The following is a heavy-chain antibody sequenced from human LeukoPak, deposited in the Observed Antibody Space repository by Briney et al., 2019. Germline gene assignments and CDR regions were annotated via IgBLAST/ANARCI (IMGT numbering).Heavy chain of an antibody. CDR3: VRDGDDYNFDH. J-gene: IGHJ5*02. V-gene: IGHV3-74*01. CDR2: VNSEGGYR. D-gene: IGHD5-24*01. CDR1: GFIFSSCW. Sequence: GGSLRLSCAASGFIFSSCWMRWVRHAPGKGRVWVSRVNSEGGYRNYADSVKGRFTISRDNAKNTLYLEMHSLRAEDTAVYYCVRDGDDYNFDHWGQGSLVTVSS.